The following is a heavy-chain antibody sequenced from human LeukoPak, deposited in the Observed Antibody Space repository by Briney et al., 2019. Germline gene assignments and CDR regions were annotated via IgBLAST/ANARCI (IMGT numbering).Heavy chain of an antibody. CDR2: ISGSGGTI. V-gene: IGHV3-23*01. CDR1: GFTFSSYA. D-gene: IGHD6-19*01. CDR3: ARGLGYSSGWAFDY. Sequence: GGSLRLSCAVSGFTFSSYAMSWVRQAPGKGLEWVSVISGSGGTIYYADSVKGRFTISRDNSKNTLYLQMNSLRAEDTAVYYCARGLGYSSGWAFDYWGQGTLVTVSS. J-gene: IGHJ4*02.